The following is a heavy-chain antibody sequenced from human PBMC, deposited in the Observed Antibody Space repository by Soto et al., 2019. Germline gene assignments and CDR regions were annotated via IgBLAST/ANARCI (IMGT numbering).Heavy chain of an antibody. CDR3: ARRIGAVADYYYYYYGMDV. V-gene: IGHV5-51*01. J-gene: IGHJ6*02. CDR2: IYPGDSDT. CDR1: GYSFTSYW. D-gene: IGHD6-19*01. Sequence: GESLKISCKGSGYSFTSYWIGWVRQMPGKGLEWMGIIYPGDSDTRYSPSFQGQVTISADKSISTAYLQWSSLKASDTAMYYCARRIGAVADYYYYYYGMDVWGQGTTVTVSS.